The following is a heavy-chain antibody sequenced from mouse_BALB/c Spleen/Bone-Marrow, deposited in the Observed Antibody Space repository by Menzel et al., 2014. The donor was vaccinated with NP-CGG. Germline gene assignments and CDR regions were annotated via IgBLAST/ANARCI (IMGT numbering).Heavy chain of an antibody. D-gene: IGHD4-1*01. V-gene: IGHV1-87*01. CDR2: IYPGDGDT. J-gene: IGHJ2*01. CDR3: ARLGRGLDY. CDR1: GYTFTSYW. Sequence: QVQLKDSGAELARPGASVKLSCKASGYTFTSYWMQWVKQRPGQGLEWIGAIYPGDGDTRYTQKFKGKATLTADKSSSTAYMQLSSLASEDSAVYYCARLGRGLDYWGQGTTLTVSS.